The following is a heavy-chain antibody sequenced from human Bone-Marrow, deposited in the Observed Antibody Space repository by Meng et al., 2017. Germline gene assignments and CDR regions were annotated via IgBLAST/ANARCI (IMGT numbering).Heavy chain of an antibody. CDR3: ARVGKTRVHFQRSGSYYKSNYYYGMDV. CDR1: GCTFSSYA. CDR2: IIPIFGTA. V-gene: IGHV1-69*13. Sequence: SVKVSCKASGCTFSSYAISWVRQAPGQGLEWMGGIIPIFGTANYAQKFQGRVTITADESTSTAYMELSSLRSEDTAVYYCARVGKTRVHFQRSGSYYKSNYYYGMDVWGQGTTVTVSS. J-gene: IGHJ6*02. D-gene: IGHD3-10*01.